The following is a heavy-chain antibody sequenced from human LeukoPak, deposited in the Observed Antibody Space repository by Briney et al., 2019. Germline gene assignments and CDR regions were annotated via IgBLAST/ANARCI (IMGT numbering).Heavy chain of an antibody. CDR2: ISYDGSNK. CDR3: AKDYIVATIEFPDY. CDR1: GFTFSSYA. V-gene: IGHV3-30*04. D-gene: IGHD5-12*01. Sequence: GGSLRLSCAVSGFTFSSYAMHWVRQAPGKGLEWVAVISYDGSNKYYADSVKGRFTISRDNSKNTLYLQMNSLRAEDTALYYCAKDYIVATIEFPDYWGQGTLVTVSS. J-gene: IGHJ4*02.